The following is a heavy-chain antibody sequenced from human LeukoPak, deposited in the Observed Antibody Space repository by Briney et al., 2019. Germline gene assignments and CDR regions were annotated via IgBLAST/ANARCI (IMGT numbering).Heavy chain of an antibody. CDR3: ASRTAAGLYYFDY. Sequence: PPETRSPTCAVDGASLSAFYCSWIRPPHGEWLGWVGAINHSGSNNYNPSLKSRSTISVDTSKNQFSLKLSSVTAADTAVYYCASRTAAGLYYFDYWGQGTLVTVSS. D-gene: IGHD6-13*01. CDR2: INHSGSN. CDR1: GASLSAFY. J-gene: IGHJ4*02. V-gene: IGHV4-34*01.